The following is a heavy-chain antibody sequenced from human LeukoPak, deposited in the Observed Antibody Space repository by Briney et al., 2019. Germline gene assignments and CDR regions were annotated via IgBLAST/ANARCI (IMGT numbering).Heavy chain of an antibody. D-gene: IGHD6-13*01. CDR2: INPSGGST. V-gene: IGHV1-46*01. J-gene: IGHJ4*02. CDR3: ARAGYSSSWHH. Sequence: GESLKISCKGSGYSFTSYYMHWVRQAPGQGLEWMGIINPSGGSTSYAQKFQGRVTMTRDMSTSTVYMELSSLRSEDTAVYYCARAGYSSSWHHWGQGTLVTVSS. CDR1: GYSFTSYY.